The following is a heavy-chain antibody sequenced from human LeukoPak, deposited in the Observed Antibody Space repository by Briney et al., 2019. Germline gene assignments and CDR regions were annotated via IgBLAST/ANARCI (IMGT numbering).Heavy chain of an antibody. V-gene: IGHV1-8*01. CDR3: ARSRRGGSGSYYRSWFDP. J-gene: IGHJ5*02. CDR1: GYTFTSYD. CDR2: MNPNSGNT. D-gene: IGHD3-10*01. Sequence: ASVKVSCKASGYTFTSYDINWVRQATGQGLEWMGWMNPNSGNTGYAQKFQGRVTMTRNTSISTAYMELSSLRSEDTAVYYCARSRRGGSGSYYRSWFDPWGQGTLVTVSS.